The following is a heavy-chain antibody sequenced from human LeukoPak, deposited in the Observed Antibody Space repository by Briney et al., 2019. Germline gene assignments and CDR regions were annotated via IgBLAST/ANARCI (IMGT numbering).Heavy chain of an antibody. J-gene: IGHJ4*02. CDR2: IYSGTI. V-gene: IGHV3-53*01. D-gene: IGHD4/OR15-4a*01. Sequence: GGSLRLSCTVSGFTVSSNSMSWVRQAPGKGLKWVSFIYSGTIHYSDSVKGRFTISRDNSKNTLYLQMNSLRAEDTAVYYCARRAGAYSHPYDYWGQGTLVTVSS. CDR3: ARRAGAYSHPYDY. CDR1: GFTVSSNS.